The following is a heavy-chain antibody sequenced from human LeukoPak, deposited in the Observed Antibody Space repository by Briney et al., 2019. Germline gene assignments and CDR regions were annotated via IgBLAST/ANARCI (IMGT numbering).Heavy chain of an antibody. CDR2: IYYSGST. V-gene: IGHV4-61*01. CDR1: GGSILTSSYY. CDR3: ARGGSRITMVRGVDNWFDP. D-gene: IGHD3-10*01. Sequence: SETLSLTCTVSGGSILTSSYYWSWIRQPPGKGLEWIGYIYYSGSTNYNPSLKSRVTISVDTSKNQFSLKLSSVTAADTAVYYCARGGSRITMVRGVDNWFDPWGQGTLVTVSS. J-gene: IGHJ5*02.